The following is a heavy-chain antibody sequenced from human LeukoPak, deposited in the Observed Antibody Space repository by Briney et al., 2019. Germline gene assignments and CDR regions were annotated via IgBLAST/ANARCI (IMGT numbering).Heavy chain of an antibody. CDR1: GFTFSNVW. V-gene: IGHV3-15*01. J-gene: IGHJ4*02. CDR3: TTECSGGSCYSFYY. D-gene: IGHD2-15*01. Sequence: GGSLRLSCAASGFTFSNVWMSWVRQAPGKGLEWVGRIKSKTDGGTTDYAAPVKGRFTISRDDSKNTLYLQMNSLKTEDTAVYYCTTECSGGSCYSFYYWGQGTLVTVSS. CDR2: IKSKTDGGTT.